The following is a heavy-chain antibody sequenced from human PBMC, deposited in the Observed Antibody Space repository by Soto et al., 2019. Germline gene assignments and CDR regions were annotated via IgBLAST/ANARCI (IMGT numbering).Heavy chain of an antibody. J-gene: IGHJ4*02. V-gene: IGHV4-61*01. CDR3: AREGGYSYGYVWYFDY. CDR2: IYYSGST. CDR1: GGSVSSGSDY. D-gene: IGHD5-18*01. Sequence: XATLYLRCTVSGGSVSSGSDYWSWIRQPPGKGLEWIGYIYYSGSTNYNPSLKSRVTISVDTSKNQFSLKLSSVTAADTAVYYCAREGGYSYGYVWYFDYWGQGTLVTVSS.